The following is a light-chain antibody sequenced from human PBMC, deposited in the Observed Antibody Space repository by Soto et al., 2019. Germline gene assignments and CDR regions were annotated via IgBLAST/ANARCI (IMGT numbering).Light chain of an antibody. CDR3: QHSGDFRWT. J-gene: IGKJ1*01. Sequence: EIVMTQSPATLSVSPGERATLSCRASQSVSSNLAWYQQKPGQAPRRLIYGASSRATGIPDRFSGRGFGTDFTLTISRLEPEDFAVYYCQHSGDFRWTFGQGTKVDI. CDR1: QSVSSN. CDR2: GAS. V-gene: IGKV3D-15*01.